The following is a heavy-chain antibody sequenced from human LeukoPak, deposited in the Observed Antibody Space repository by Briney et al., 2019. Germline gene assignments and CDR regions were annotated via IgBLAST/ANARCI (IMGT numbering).Heavy chain of an antibody. CDR1: GGSISSYY. Sequence: SETLSLTCTVSGGSISSYYWSWIRQPPGKGLEWIGSIYYSGSTYYNPSLKSRVTISVDTSKNQFSLKLSSVTAADTAVYYCARHPVEMATTRLGIPYRGYYFDYWGQGTLVTVSS. CDR3: ARHPVEMATTRLGIPYRGYYFDY. V-gene: IGHV4-59*05. J-gene: IGHJ4*02. CDR2: IYYSGST. D-gene: IGHD5-24*01.